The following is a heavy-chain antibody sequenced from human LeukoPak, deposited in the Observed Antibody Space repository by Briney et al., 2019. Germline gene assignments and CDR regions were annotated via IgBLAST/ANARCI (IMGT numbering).Heavy chain of an antibody. J-gene: IGHJ6*02. D-gene: IGHD6-13*01. CDR2: IYHSGST. Sequence: SETLSLTCAVSGGSISSGGYSWSWIRQPPGKGLEWIGYIYHSGSTYYNPSLKSRVTISVDRSKNQFSLKLSSVTAADTAVYYCARVEQQLASWVMDVWGQGTTVTVSS. CDR1: GGSISSGGYS. CDR3: ARVEQQLASWVMDV. V-gene: IGHV4-30-2*01.